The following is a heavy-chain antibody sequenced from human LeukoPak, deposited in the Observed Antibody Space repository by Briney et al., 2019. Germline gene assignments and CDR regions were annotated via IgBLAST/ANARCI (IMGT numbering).Heavy chain of an antibody. CDR3: ATYSSRNAREFQS. CDR1: GFTFSKSW. Sequence: GSLRLSCEASGFTFSKSWMTWVRQAPGKGLGWVANIKTDGSEKYYVDSVRGRFTISRDNAKNSLYLQMNSLRAEDTAVYYCATYSSRNAREFQSWGQGTLVTVSS. D-gene: IGHD2-2*01. J-gene: IGHJ1*01. V-gene: IGHV3-7*01. CDR2: IKTDGSEK.